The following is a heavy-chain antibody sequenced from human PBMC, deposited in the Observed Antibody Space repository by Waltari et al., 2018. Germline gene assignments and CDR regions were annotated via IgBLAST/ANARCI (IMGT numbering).Heavy chain of an antibody. CDR3: ARARFLEWLLHFY. V-gene: IGHV3-7*01. J-gene: IGHJ4*02. CDR2: IKQDGREK. CDR1: GFTFSSYW. D-gene: IGHD3-3*01. Sequence: EVQLVESGGGLVQPGGSLRLSCAASGFTFSSYWMSWVRQAPGKGLEWVANIKQDGREKYYGDSVKGRFTISRDNAKNSLYLQMNSLRAEDTAVYYCARARFLEWLLHFYWGQGTLVTVSS.